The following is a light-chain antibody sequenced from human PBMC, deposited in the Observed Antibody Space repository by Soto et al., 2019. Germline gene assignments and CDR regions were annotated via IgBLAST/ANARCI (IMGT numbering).Light chain of an antibody. CDR3: SSYTSSNTVV. Sequence: QSVLTQPASVSGSPGPSITISCTGTSSDVGGYDYVSWYQQHPGKAPKLMIYEVSNRPSGVSNHFSASKSGNTASLTISGLQAEDEADYYCSSYTSSNTVVFGGGTKVTVL. CDR1: SSDVGGYDY. V-gene: IGLV2-14*01. CDR2: EVS. J-gene: IGLJ2*01.